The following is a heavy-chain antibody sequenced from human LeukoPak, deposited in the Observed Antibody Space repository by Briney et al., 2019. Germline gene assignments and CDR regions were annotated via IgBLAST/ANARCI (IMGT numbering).Heavy chain of an antibody. D-gene: IGHD3-16*02. CDR1: GFTFSRFW. CDR3: ASGSYRENFDY. V-gene: IGHV3-7*01. J-gene: IGHJ4*02. CDR2: MNQDGSER. Sequence: GGSLRLSCAASGFTFSRFWMSWVRQAPGKGLKWVATMNQDGSERYYVDSVKGRCTISRDNAKNSLYLQMNNLRAEDTAVYYCASGSYRENFDYWGQGTLVTVSS.